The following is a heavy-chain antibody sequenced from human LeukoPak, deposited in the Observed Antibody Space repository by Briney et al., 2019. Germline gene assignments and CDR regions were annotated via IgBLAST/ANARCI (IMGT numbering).Heavy chain of an antibody. V-gene: IGHV4-34*01. J-gene: IGHJ6*03. Sequence: PSETLSLTCAVYGGSFSGYYWSWIRQPPGKGLEWIGEINHSGSTNYNPSLKSRVTISVDTSKNQFSLKLSSVTAADTAVYYCARHRAYYYGSGSYTSPSYYMDVWGKGTTVTISS. CDR3: ARHRAYYYGSGSYTSPSYYMDV. CDR1: GGSFSGYY. CDR2: INHSGST. D-gene: IGHD3-10*01.